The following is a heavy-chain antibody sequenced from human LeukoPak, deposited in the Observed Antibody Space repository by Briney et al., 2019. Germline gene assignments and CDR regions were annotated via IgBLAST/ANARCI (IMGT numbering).Heavy chain of an antibody. D-gene: IGHD3-9*01. J-gene: IGHJ4*02. CDR3: ARAPYYDILTGYYPDY. CDR1: GGSFSGYY. V-gene: IGHV4-34*01. Sequence: SETLSLTCAVCGGSFSGYYWSWIRQPPGKGLEWIGEINHSGSTNYNPSLKSRVTISVDTSKNQFSLKLSSVTAADTAVYYCARAPYYDILTGYYPDYWGQGTLVTVSS. CDR2: INHSGST.